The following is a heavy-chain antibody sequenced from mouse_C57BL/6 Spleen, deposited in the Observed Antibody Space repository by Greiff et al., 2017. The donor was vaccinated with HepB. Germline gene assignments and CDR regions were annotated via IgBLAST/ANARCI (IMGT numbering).Heavy chain of an antibody. CDR3: MRWKGYFDY. CDR2: INSDGSAI. CDR1: GFTFSGFW. J-gene: IGHJ2*01. V-gene: IGHV11-2*01. Sequence: EVQLVETGGGLVQPGGSRGLSCEGSGFTFSGFWMSWVRQTPGKTLEWIGDINSDGSAINYAPSIKDRFTIFRDNDKSTLYLQMSNVRSEDTATYFCMRWKGYFDYWGQGTTLTVSS.